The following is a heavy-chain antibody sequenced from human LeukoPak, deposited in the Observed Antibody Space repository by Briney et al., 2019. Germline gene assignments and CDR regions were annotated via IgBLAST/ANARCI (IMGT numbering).Heavy chain of an antibody. D-gene: IGHD2-21*02. CDR1: GGSINNGGYY. V-gene: IGHV4-31*03. J-gene: IGHJ3*02. Sequence: PSETLSLTCTVSGGSINNGGYYWSWIRQHPGKGLEWIGYIYYSGSSYYNPSLRSRVTISVDTSKNQFSLKLSSVTAADTAVYYCARDLVTYCGGDCYAGRAFDIWGQGTMVTVSS. CDR3: ARDLVTYCGGDCYAGRAFDI. CDR2: IYYSGSS.